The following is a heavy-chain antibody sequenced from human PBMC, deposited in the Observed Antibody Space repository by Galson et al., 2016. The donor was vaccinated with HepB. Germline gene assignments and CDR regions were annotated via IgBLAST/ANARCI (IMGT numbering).Heavy chain of an antibody. CDR2: ISSTSEFL. D-gene: IGHD5-24*01. J-gene: IGHJ4*02. CDR1: GLTFSSYT. V-gene: IGHV3-21*01. Sequence: SLRLSCAASGLTFSSYTLRWVRQAPGKGPEWVSLISSTSEFLFYADSVTGRFTISRDNAKNSVYLQMNRLRAEDTAVYYCAIFWGDGYNSLDHWGQGTLVTVSS. CDR3: AIFWGDGYNSLDH.